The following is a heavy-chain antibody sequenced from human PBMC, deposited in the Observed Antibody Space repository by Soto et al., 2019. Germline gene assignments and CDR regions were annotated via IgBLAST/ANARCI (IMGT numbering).Heavy chain of an antibody. Sequence: QVHLVQSGAEVKKPGASVKVSCKGSGYGFTTYGITWVRQAPGQGLEWMAWISAHNGNTDYAQNLQGRVTVTRDTSTSTAYLELTSLRSDDTAVYYCARGRYGDYWGQGALVTVSS. CDR3: ARGRYGDY. CDR1: GYGFTTYG. CDR2: ISAHNGNT. V-gene: IGHV1-18*01. J-gene: IGHJ4*02. D-gene: IGHD1-1*01.